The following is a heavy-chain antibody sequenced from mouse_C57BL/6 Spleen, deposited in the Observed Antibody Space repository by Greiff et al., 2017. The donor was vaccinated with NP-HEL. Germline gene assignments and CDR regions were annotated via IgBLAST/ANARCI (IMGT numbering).Heavy chain of an antibody. Sequence: EVQLQQSGPELVKPGASVKIPCKASGYTFTDYNMDWVKQSHGKSLEWIGDINPNNGGTIYNQKFKGKATFTVDKSSSTAYMELRSLTSAYTAVYYCARVDYGRSYVFAYWGQGTLVTVSA. D-gene: IGHD1-1*01. J-gene: IGHJ3*01. CDR3: ARVDYGRSYVFAY. V-gene: IGHV1-18*01. CDR2: INPNNGGT. CDR1: GYTFTDYN.